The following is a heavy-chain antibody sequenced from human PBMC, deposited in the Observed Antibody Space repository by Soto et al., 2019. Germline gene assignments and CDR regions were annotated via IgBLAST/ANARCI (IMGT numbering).Heavy chain of an antibody. CDR3: ARQEYSTTWYLKY. V-gene: IGHV3-23*01. J-gene: IGHJ4*02. D-gene: IGHD6-13*01. CDR2: ISGSGGAT. Sequence: PGGSLRLSCAASGFTVSSKYMSWVRQAPGKGLEWVSVISGSGGATYYADSVKGRFTISRDNSKNTLYLQMNSLRAEDTAVYYCARQEYSTTWYLKYWGQGTLVTVSS. CDR1: GFTVSSKY.